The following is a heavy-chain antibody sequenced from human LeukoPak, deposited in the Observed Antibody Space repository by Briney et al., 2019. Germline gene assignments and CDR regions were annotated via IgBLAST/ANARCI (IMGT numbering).Heavy chain of an antibody. CDR3: ARGLFKKVDWYSSGYYVWFDP. V-gene: IGHV4-34*01. CDR2: INHSGST. D-gene: IGHD6-19*01. Sequence: KPSETLSLTCAVYGGSFSGYYWSRIRQPPGKGLEWIGEINHSGSTNYNPSLKSRVTISVDTSKNQFSLKLSSVTAADTAVYYCARGLFKKVDWYSSGYYVWFDPWGQGTLVTVSS. J-gene: IGHJ5*02. CDR1: GGSFSGYY.